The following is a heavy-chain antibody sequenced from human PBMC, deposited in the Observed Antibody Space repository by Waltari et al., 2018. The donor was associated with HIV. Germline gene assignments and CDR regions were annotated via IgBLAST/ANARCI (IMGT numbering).Heavy chain of an antibody. J-gene: IGHJ4*02. CDR3: ARHGGMATTFDY. V-gene: IGHV4-59*08. CDR2: IYYSGTT. Sequence: QVQLQESGPGLVKPSETLSLTCTVSGGSINYYYWNWIRQPPGKGLEWIGYIYYSGTTNYNPSLESRVTSSVDMSKNHCSLSLTSVTAADTAMYYCARHGGMATTFDYWGQGSLVTVSS. CDR1: GGSINYYY. D-gene: IGHD5-12*01.